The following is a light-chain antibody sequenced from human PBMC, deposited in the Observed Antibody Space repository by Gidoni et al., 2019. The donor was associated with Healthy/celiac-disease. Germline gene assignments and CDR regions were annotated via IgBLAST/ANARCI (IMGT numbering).Light chain of an antibody. Sequence: DIQMTQSPSSLSASVGDRVTITCRASQSISSYLNWYQQKPGKAPKLLIYAASSLQSGVPSWFSGSGSGTDFTLTISSLQPEDFATYYCQQSYSTLPLTFGGGTKVEIK. V-gene: IGKV1-39*01. CDR3: QQSYSTLPLT. J-gene: IGKJ4*01. CDR1: QSISSY. CDR2: AAS.